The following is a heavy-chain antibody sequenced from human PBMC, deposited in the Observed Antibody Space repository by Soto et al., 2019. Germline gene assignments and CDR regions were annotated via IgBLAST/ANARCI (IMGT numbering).Heavy chain of an antibody. CDR1: GYTFTSYG. CDR2: ISAYNGNT. D-gene: IGHD3-16*02. CDR3: ARGRITFGGVIPKGDNWFDP. J-gene: IGHJ5*02. V-gene: IGHV1-18*01. Sequence: QVQLVQSGAEVKKPGASVKVSCKASGYTFTSYGISWVRQAPGQGLEWMGWISAYNGNTNYAQKLQGRVTMTTDTATSTAYMELRSLRSDDTAVYYCARGRITFGGVIPKGDNWFDPWGQGTLVTVSS.